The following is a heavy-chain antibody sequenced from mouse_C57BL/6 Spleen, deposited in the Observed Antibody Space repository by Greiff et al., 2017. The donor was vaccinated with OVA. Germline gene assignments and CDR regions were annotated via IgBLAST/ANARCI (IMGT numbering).Heavy chain of an antibody. J-gene: IGHJ4*01. Sequence: VQLKESGPGLVKPSQSLSLTCSVTGYSITSGYYWNWIRQFPGNKLEWMGYISYDGSNNYNPSLKNRISITRDTSKNQFFLKLNSVTTEDTATYYCAMKGYYYGSSRGNYAMDYWGQGTSVTVSS. V-gene: IGHV3-6*01. CDR1: GYSITSGYY. D-gene: IGHD1-1*01. CDR2: ISYDGSN. CDR3: AMKGYYYGSSRGNYAMDY.